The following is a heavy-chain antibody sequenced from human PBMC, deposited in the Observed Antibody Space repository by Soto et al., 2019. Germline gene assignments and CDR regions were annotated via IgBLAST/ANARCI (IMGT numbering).Heavy chain of an antibody. J-gene: IGHJ4*02. Sequence: QVQLVESGGGVVQPGRSLRLSCAASGFTVSSYGMHWVRQAPGKGLAWVAVISYDGSNKYYANSVKGRFTISRDNSKNTLYLHMNSLRAEDTAAYYCAKDMFWSGYPDYWGQGTLVTVSS. V-gene: IGHV3-30*18. CDR1: GFTVSSYG. D-gene: IGHD3-3*01. CDR2: ISYDGSNK. CDR3: AKDMFWSGYPDY.